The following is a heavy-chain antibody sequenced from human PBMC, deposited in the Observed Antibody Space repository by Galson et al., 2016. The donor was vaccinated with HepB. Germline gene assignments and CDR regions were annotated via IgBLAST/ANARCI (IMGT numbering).Heavy chain of an antibody. Sequence: SLRLSCAASGFAFSTSAMSWVRQAPGKGLEWVSLIESAGSTYYADSAKGRFTISRETSKNTLYLQMNSLRVEDTAVYYCARDWRNGGFDYWGQGTLVTVSS. D-gene: IGHD1-1*01. CDR1: GFAFSTSA. CDR2: IESAGST. CDR3: ARDWRNGGFDY. V-gene: IGHV3-53*01. J-gene: IGHJ4*02.